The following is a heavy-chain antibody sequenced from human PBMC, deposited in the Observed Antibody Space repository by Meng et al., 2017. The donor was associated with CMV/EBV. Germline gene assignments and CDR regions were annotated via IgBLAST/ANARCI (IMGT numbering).Heavy chain of an antibody. V-gene: IGHV4-30-4*08. CDR3: ATLGILLWFGSDP. D-gene: IGHD3-10*01. CDR1: GGSISSGDYY. J-gene: IGHJ5*02. Sequence: QVQLKESGPGLVQPSQTLSLTCTVSGGSISSGDYYWSWIRQPPGKGLEWIGYIYYSGSTYYNPSLKSRVTISVDTSKNQFSLKLSSVTAADTAVYYCATLGILLWFGSDPWGQGTLVTVSS. CDR2: IYYSGST.